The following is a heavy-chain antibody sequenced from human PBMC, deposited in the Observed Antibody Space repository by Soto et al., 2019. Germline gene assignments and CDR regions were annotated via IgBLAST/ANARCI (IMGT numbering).Heavy chain of an antibody. J-gene: IGHJ6*02. D-gene: IGHD3-3*01. Sequence: SETLSLTCAVSGASITNGDTFWSWIRQSPGKGLEWIGFIYFSGYTYYNPSLKGRVTIPVDTSKNQFSLKLTSVTPADTAVYYCARNSTIFGVVKGHYYYTLDVWGRGTSATVSS. V-gene: IGHV4-30-4*01. CDR3: ARNSTIFGVVKGHYYYTLDV. CDR1: GASITNGDTF. CDR2: IYFSGYT.